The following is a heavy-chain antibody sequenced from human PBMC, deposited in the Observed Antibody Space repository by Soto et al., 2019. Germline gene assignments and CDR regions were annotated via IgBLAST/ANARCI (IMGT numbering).Heavy chain of an antibody. V-gene: IGHV4-34*01. J-gene: IGHJ6*02. CDR1: GGSFSGYY. D-gene: IGHD3-22*01. Sequence: SETLSLTCAVYGGSFSGYYWSWIRQPPGKGLEWIGEINHSGSTNYNPSLKSRVTISVDTSKNQFSLKLSSVTAADTAVYYCARGRRYYDSSGYATYGMDVWGQGTTVTVSS. CDR3: ARGRRYYDSSGYATYGMDV. CDR2: INHSGST.